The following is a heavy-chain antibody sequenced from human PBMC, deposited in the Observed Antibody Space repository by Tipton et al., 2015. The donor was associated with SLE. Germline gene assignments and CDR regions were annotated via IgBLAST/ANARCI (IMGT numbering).Heavy chain of an antibody. CDR2: ISGYNGNT. CDR1: GYTFNTFG. J-gene: IGHJ4*02. V-gene: IGHV1-18*01. CDR3: ARGEAYSNYEDY. D-gene: IGHD4-11*01. Sequence: QVQLVQSGAEVKQPGSSVKVSCKTSGYTFNTFGISWVRQAPGQGLEWMGWISGYNGNTEYAQKFQGRITMTTDTFTSTAYMELRSLRSDDTAVYYCARGEAYSNYEDYWGQGTLVTVSS.